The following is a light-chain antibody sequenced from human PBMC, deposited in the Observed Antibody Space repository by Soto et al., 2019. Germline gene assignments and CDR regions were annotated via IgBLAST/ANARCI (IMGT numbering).Light chain of an antibody. CDR3: QSYDRSLSGSRV. CDR1: SSNIGAGYD. CDR2: DNS. V-gene: IGLV1-40*01. Sequence: QSVLTQPPSVSGAPGQRVTISCTGSSSNIGAGYDVHWYQQLPGTAPKLLIYDNSNRPLGVPDRFSGSKSGTSASLAITGLQAEDEADYYCQSYDRSLSGSRVFGTGTKLTVL. J-gene: IGLJ1*01.